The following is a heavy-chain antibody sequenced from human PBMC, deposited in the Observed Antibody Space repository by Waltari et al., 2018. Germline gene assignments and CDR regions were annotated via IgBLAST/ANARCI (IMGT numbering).Heavy chain of an antibody. CDR3: ARVHRGYSGYDTFDP. V-gene: IGHV4-61*02. D-gene: IGHD5-12*01. CDR2: IYTSGST. CDR1: GGSISSGSYY. J-gene: IGHJ5*02. Sequence: QVQLQESGPGLVKPSQTLSLTCTVSGGSISSGSYYWSWIRQPAGKGLEWIGRIYTSGSTNYTPALKSRVTISVDTSKNQFSLKLSSVTAAETAVYYCARVHRGYSGYDTFDPWGQGTLVTVSS.